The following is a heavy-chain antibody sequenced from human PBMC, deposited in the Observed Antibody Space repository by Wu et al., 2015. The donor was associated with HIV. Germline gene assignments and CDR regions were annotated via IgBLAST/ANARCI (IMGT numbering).Heavy chain of an antibody. CDR1: GDTFASYS. V-gene: IGHV1-2*02. Sequence: QVHLVQSGAEVRKPGSSVKVSCKASGDTFASYSIAWVRQAPGQGLEWMGGINPNSGGTNYAQKFQGRVTMTRDTSISTAYMELSRLRSDDTAVYYCTISLQEWGQGTLLTVSS. CDR3: TISLQE. D-gene: IGHD5-24*01. J-gene: IGHJ4*02. CDR2: INPNSGGT.